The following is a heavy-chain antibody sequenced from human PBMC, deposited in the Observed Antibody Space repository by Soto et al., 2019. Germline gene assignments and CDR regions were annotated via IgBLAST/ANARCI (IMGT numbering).Heavy chain of an antibody. Sequence: GGSLRLSCTASGFTFSYYAMSGVRQAPGKGLEWVSAITRTDSTYYADSVKGRFTISRDNSRNTLYLQMNSLGAEDAALYYCAKALVGEVGATDYWGQGT. CDR1: GFTFSYYA. CDR2: ITRTDST. J-gene: IGHJ4*02. V-gene: IGHV3-23*01. CDR3: AKALVGEVGATDY. D-gene: IGHD1-26*01.